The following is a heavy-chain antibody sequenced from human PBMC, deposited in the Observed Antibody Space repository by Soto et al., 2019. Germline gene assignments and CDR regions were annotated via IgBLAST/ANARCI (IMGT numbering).Heavy chain of an antibody. D-gene: IGHD3-9*01. CDR2: IWYDGSNK. CDR3: ARDGQGTYYDILTGAAYYYYGMDV. V-gene: IGHV3-33*01. Sequence: LRLSCAASGFTFSSYGMHWVRQAPGKGLEWVAVIWYDGSNKYYADSVKGRFTISRDNSKNTLYLQMNSLRAEDTAVYYCARDGQGTYYDILTGAAYYYYGMDVWGQGTTVTVSS. CDR1: GFTFSSYG. J-gene: IGHJ6*02.